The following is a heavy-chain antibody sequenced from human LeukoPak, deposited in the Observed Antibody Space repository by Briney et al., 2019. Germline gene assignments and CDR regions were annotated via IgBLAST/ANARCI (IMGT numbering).Heavy chain of an antibody. CDR2: ISGSGGST. D-gene: IGHD4-17*01. CDR1: GFTFSSYA. CDR3: AKDGTRARLTTVNTPHSVC. Sequence: GGSLRLSCAASGFTFSSYAMRWVRQAPGKGLEWVSAISGSGGSTYYADSVKGRFTISRDNSKNTLYLQMNSLRAEDPGVYYCAKDGTRARLTTVNTPHSVCWGRGTLVTVSS. V-gene: IGHV3-23*01. J-gene: IGHJ4*02.